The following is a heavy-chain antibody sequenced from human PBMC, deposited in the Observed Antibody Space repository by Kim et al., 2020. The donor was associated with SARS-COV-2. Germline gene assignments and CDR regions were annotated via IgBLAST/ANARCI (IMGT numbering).Heavy chain of an antibody. V-gene: IGHV3-48*03. Sequence: GGSLRLSCAASGFTFSSYEMNWVRQAPGKGLEWVSYISSSGSTIYYADSVKGRFTSSRDNAKNSLYLQMNSLRAEDTAVYYCARRKPLSGGSCYFDYWGQGTLVTVSS. D-gene: IGHD2-15*01. CDR1: GFTFSSYE. CDR3: ARRKPLSGGSCYFDY. CDR2: ISSSGSTI. J-gene: IGHJ4*02.